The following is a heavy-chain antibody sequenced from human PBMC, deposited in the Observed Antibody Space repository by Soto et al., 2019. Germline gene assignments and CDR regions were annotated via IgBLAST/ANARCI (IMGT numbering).Heavy chain of an antibody. D-gene: IGHD6-19*01. CDR1: GFTFSSYE. J-gene: IGHJ6*02. Sequence: GGSPRLSCAASGFTFSSYEMNWVRQAPGKGLEWVSYISSSGSTIYYADSVKGRFTISRDNAKNSLYLQMNSLRAEDTAVYYCARDAAVAGTGYYYGMDVWGQGTTVTV. CDR3: ARDAAVAGTGYYYGMDV. CDR2: ISSSGSTI. V-gene: IGHV3-48*03.